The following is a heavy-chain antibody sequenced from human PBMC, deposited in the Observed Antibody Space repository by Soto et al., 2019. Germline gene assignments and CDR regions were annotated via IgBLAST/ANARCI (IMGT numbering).Heavy chain of an antibody. CDR2: IKSKTDGGTT. V-gene: IGHV3-15*01. CDR1: GFPFSTAW. D-gene: IGHD5-12*01. CDR3: TSGGGYDKLFDY. Sequence: GGPLSLSCAASGFPFSTAWMSWVRPAPGKGLEWVGRIKSKTDGGTTDYAAPVKGRFTISRDDSKNTLYLQMNSLKTEDTAVYYCTSGGGYDKLFDYWGQGTLVTVSA. J-gene: IGHJ4*02.